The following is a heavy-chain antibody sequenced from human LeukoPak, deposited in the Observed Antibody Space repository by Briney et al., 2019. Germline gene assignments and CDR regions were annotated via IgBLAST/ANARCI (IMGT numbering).Heavy chain of an antibody. CDR2: IIPILGIA. J-gene: IGHJ6*02. CDR3: ASPSSPKYYYGMDV. V-gene: IGHV1-69*10. Sequence: SVTVSCKASGGTFSSYAISWVRQAPGQGLEWMGRIIPILGIANYAQKFQGRVTITADKSTSTAYMELSSLRSEDTAVYYCASPSSPKYYYGMDVWGQGTTVTVSS. CDR1: GGTFSSYA.